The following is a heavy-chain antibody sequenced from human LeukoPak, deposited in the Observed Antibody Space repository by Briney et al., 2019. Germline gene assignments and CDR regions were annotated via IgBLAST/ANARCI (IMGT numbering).Heavy chain of an antibody. D-gene: IGHD3-3*01. J-gene: IGHJ3*02. Sequence: ASVKVSCKASGYTFTSYDINWVRQATGQGLEWMGWMNPNSGSTGYAQKFQGRVTMTRNTSISTAYMELSSLRSEDTAVYYCARVNYDFWSGSDAFDIWGQGTMVTVSS. CDR1: GYTFTSYD. CDR3: ARVNYDFWSGSDAFDI. CDR2: MNPNSGST. V-gene: IGHV1-8*01.